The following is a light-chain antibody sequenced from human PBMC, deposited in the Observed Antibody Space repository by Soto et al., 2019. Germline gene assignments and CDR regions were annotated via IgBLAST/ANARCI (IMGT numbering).Light chain of an antibody. V-gene: IGKV1-9*01. CDR3: QQLQRTPFS. Sequence: QLTQSPSSLSVCVGDRVTITSLASQDVSRYLAWHQQKAGKAPKLLIYGPSTLQSGVPSRFSGFGSGTEFTRNISSLQPEDYATSHCQQLQRTPFSFGPGTTGHV. CDR1: QDVSRY. J-gene: IGKJ3*01. CDR2: GPS.